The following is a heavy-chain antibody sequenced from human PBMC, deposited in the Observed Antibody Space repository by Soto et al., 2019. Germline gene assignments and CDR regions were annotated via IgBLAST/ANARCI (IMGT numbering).Heavy chain of an antibody. CDR3: STYSGSSTIPAA. CDR2: VAAKNENYVT. D-gene: IGHD1-26*01. Sequence: EVQLVESGGGLVQPGGSLKLSCAASGYTFSDTALHWVRQASGKGLEWVARVAAKNENYVTTYAASVQGRFSLSRDDSKNSAYLLMNRLKTEDTAIYYCSTYSGSSTIPAALGQGTLVTVSS. CDR1: GYTFSDTA. V-gene: IGHV3-73*02. J-gene: IGHJ5*02.